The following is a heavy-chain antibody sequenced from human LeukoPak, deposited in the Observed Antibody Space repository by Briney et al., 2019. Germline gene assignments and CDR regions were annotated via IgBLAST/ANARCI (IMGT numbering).Heavy chain of an antibody. Sequence: GGSLRLSCAASGFTFSNYWMTWVRQAQEMGLAWVANIKQDGSEKYYVESVRGRFTISRDNAKNSLYLQVNSLRAEDTALYYCVRDTGGSGSYPDYWGPGTLVTVSS. CDR2: IKQDGSEK. CDR3: VRDTGGSGSYPDY. V-gene: IGHV3-7*01. D-gene: IGHD1-26*01. CDR1: GFTFSNYW. J-gene: IGHJ4*02.